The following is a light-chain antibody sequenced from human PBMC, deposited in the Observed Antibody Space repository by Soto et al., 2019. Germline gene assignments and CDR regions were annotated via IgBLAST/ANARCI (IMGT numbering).Light chain of an antibody. CDR2: AAS. CDR1: QRISSY. CDR3: HHDLGNSEE. V-gene: IGKV1-39*01. Sequence: DIQMTQSQSSLSVSVADRVTITCRASQRISSYLNWYQQKPGKAPKLLIYAASSLQSGVPSRFSGSGSGTDFTLTISSLQSDDFPTSNCHHDLGNSEEFGHGTQV. J-gene: IGKJ1*01.